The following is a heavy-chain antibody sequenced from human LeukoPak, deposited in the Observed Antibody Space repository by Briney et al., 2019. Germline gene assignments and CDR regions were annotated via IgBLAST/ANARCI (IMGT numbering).Heavy chain of an antibody. J-gene: IGHJ4*02. V-gene: IGHV3-30*02. CDR2: IQYEGKNK. Sequence: GGSLRLSCVASGFTFSNYGMHWVRQAPGKGLEWVAFIQYEGKNKDYAEAVKGRFTISSDNSKNTLFLQMNNLTAEDTALYYCAKGYWVSRKGFDSWGQGTLVTVSS. CDR3: AKGYWVSRKGFDS. D-gene: IGHD2-15*01. CDR1: GFTFSNYG.